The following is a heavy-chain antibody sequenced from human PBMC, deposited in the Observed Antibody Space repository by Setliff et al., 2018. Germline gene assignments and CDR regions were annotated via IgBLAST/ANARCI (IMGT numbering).Heavy chain of an antibody. V-gene: IGHV4-59*08. CDR1: DGSLSTYY. D-gene: IGHD3-10*01. J-gene: IGHJ6*03. Sequence: KASETLSLTCTVSDGSLSTYYWSWIRQPPGKGLEFIGYVYYSGTANYSPSLRSRLTISVDTSKNQFSLKLSSVTAADTATYYCARHDARGYYYYMDVWGEGTTVTVSS. CDR3: ARHDARGYYYYMDV. CDR2: VYYSGTA.